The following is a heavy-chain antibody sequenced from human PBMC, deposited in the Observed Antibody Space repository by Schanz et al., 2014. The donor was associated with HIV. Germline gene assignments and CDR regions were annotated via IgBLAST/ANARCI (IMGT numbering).Heavy chain of an antibody. J-gene: IGHJ3*02. CDR3: AKGTFLAADGHDAFDT. CDR2: ITWNSITI. Sequence: EVQLGESGGGLVQPGRSLRLSCAASGFTFDDYAMHWVRQVPGKGLEWVSGITWNSITIDYADSVKGRFTISRDNAKNSLHLQMNSLRPEDTALYYCAKGTFLAADGHDAFDTWGQGTMVTVSS. V-gene: IGHV3-9*01. CDR1: GFTFDDYA. D-gene: IGHD6-13*01.